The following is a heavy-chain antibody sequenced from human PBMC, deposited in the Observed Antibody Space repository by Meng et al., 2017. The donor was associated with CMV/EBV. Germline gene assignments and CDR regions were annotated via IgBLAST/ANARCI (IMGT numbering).Heavy chain of an antibody. J-gene: IGHJ4*02. CDR2: ISSSGSTI. CDR3: AISKCSTSCRYFDY. Sequence: GESLKISCAASGFTFSSYEMNWVRQAPGKGLEWVSCISSSGSTIYYADSVKGRFTISRDNAKNSLYLQMNSLRAEDTAVYYCAISKCSTSCRYFDYWGQGTLVTVSS. V-gene: IGHV3-48*03. CDR1: GFTFSSYE. D-gene: IGHD2-2*01.